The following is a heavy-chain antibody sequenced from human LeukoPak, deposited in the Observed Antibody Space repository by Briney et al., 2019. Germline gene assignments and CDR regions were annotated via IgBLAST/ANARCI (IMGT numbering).Heavy chain of an antibody. D-gene: IGHD2-2*01. J-gene: IGHJ4*02. V-gene: IGHV1-8*02. Sequence: ASVKVSCKASGYTFTSYYMHWVRQAPGQGPEWMGWMNPDSGNAGYAPDFQGRVTMTRDTSINTAYMELSRLRSEDTAVYYCARGGDYCSRTSCYLNWGQGTLVTVSS. CDR3: ARGGDYCSRTSCYLN. CDR1: GYTFTSYY. CDR2: MNPDSGNA.